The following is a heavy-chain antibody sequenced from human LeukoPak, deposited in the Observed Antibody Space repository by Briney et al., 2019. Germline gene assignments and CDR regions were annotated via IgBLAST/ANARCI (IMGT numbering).Heavy chain of an antibody. J-gene: IGHJ6*03. D-gene: IGHD6-13*01. Sequence: SETLSLTCTVSGGSISSYYWSWIRQPPGKGLERIGYIYTSGSTNYNPSLKSRVTISVDTSKNQFSLKLSSVTAADTAVYYCARGLAAAGPYYYYYYMDVWGKGTTVTVSS. CDR2: IYTSGST. CDR1: GGSISSYY. V-gene: IGHV4-4*09. CDR3: ARGLAAAGPYYYYYYMDV.